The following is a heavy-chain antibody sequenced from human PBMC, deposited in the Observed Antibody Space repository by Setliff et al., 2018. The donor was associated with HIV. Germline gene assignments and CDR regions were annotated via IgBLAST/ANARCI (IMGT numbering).Heavy chain of an antibody. D-gene: IGHD1-26*01. CDR2: IYTTGST. CDR3: AKTSVGATGLYAFDI. J-gene: IGHJ3*02. CDR1: GGSIGSGSHY. Sequence: SETLSLTCTVSGGSIGSGSHYWSWIRQPAGKGLEWIGHIYTTGSTNYNPSLKSRVTISADTSNNQFSLRLTSMTAADAAVYYCAKTSVGATGLYAFDIWGQGTMVTVS. V-gene: IGHV4-61*09.